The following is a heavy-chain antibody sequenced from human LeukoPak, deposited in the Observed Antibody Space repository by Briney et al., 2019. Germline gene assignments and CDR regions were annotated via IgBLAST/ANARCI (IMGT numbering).Heavy chain of an antibody. V-gene: IGHV3-49*03. Sequence: PGGSLRLSCTVSEFTFGDYAMSWFRQAPGKGLEWVGFIRSKAYGGTTEYAASVKGRFTISRDDSKSIAYLQVNSLKTEDTAVYYCTRDRRWLGSESFFQHWGQGTLVTVSS. CDR2: IRSKAYGGTT. CDR1: EFTFGDYA. D-gene: IGHD5-24*01. CDR3: TRDRRWLGSESFFQH. J-gene: IGHJ1*01.